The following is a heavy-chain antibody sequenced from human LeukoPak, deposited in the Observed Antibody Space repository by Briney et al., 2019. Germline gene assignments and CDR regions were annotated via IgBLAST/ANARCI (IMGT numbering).Heavy chain of an antibody. D-gene: IGHD2-15*01. J-gene: IGHJ6*02. Sequence: GGSLRLSCIASGFTFSDYWMHWVRQAPGKGPVWVSRIISDGSSVSYVDSVKGRFTMSRDNAKNTLYLQMNSLRVEDTAVYYYVRDSRYDMDVWGQGTTVTVSS. V-gene: IGHV3-74*01. CDR1: GFTFSDYW. CDR3: VRDSRYDMDV. CDR2: IISDGSSV.